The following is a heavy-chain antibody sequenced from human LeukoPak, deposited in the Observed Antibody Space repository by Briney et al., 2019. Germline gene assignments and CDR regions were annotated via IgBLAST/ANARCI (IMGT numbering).Heavy chain of an antibody. V-gene: IGHV3-9*02. CDR1: GFNSEDHA. CDR2: IYWSSSGT. J-gene: IGHJ3*01. D-gene: IGHD2-2*01. CDR3: ARDPIPA. Sequence: GGSLRLSCVVSGFNSEDHAMHWVRQAPGKGLEWVSGIYWSSSGTGYADSVKGRFTVSRDSAKNSLYLQMNSLRAEDTAVYYCARDPIPAWGQGTMVTVSS.